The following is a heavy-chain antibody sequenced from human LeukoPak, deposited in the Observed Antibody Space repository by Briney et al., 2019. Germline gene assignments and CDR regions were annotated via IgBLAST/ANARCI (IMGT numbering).Heavy chain of an antibody. CDR1: GYSISSGYY. J-gene: IGHJ4*02. Sequence: SETLSLTCTVSGYSISSGYYWGWIRQPPGKGLEWIGSIYHSGRTLYNPSLKSRVTISVDTSKKEFSLKLSSVTAADTAVYYCARVYDFWSGYYDYWGQGTLVTVSS. V-gene: IGHV4-38-2*02. D-gene: IGHD3-3*01. CDR3: ARVYDFWSGYYDY. CDR2: IYHSGRT.